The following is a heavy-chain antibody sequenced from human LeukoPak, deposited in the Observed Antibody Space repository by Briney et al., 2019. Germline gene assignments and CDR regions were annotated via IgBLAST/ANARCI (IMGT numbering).Heavy chain of an antibody. CDR3: AKDSNFPSHPPGD. V-gene: IGHV3-7*01. J-gene: IGHJ4*02. CDR2: IKEDGSEK. Sequence: GGSLRLSCAASGFTFSSYWMSWVRQAPGKGLEWVAIIKEDGSEKYYVDSVKGRFTISRDNAKNSLYLQMNSLRAEDTAVYYCAKDSNFPSHPPGDWGQGTLVTVSS. D-gene: IGHD3-10*01. CDR1: GFTFSSYW.